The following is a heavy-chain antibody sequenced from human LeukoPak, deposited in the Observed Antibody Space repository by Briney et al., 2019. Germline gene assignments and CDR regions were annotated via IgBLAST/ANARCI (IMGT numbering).Heavy chain of an antibody. CDR1: GYTFTGHY. Sequence: SVTVSCKASGYTFTGHYIHWVRQAAGQGLEWMGWINSNSGKTNYPHRFQGRAAMTRHTSIQSAYMGVSKLRSDDTDVYNRASVRDNWGMDVWGQGTTVIVSS. CDR3: ASVRDNWGMDV. CDR2: INSNSGKT. J-gene: IGHJ6*02. D-gene: IGHD1-20*01. V-gene: IGHV1-2*02.